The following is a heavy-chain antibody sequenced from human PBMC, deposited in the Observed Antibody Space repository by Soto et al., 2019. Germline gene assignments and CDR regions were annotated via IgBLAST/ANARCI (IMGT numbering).Heavy chain of an antibody. Sequence: GESLKISCKGAGYRFSSYWIAWVRQMPGKGLEWMGIIYPGDSDTIYSPSFQGQVTMSVDKSNSTAYLQWSSLKASDTAMYYCARQGSNGAYYYYGMDVWGQGTTVTVSS. D-gene: IGHD2-8*01. CDR2: IYPGDSDT. J-gene: IGHJ6*02. CDR3: ARQGSNGAYYYYGMDV. V-gene: IGHV5-51*01. CDR1: GYRFSSYW.